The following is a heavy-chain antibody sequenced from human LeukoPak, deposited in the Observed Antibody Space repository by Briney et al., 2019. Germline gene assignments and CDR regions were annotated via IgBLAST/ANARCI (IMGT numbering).Heavy chain of an antibody. CDR3: ARAPYDILTGYSPYYFES. Sequence: GGSLRLSCAASGFSLITYNMNWVRQAPGKGLEWVSSISSTSSHIYYADSVKGRFTISRDNAKNSLYLQMNSLRAEDTAVYYCARAPYDILTGYSPYYFESWGQGTLVTVSS. CDR1: GFSLITYN. D-gene: IGHD3-9*01. V-gene: IGHV3-21*06. J-gene: IGHJ4*02. CDR2: ISSTSSHI.